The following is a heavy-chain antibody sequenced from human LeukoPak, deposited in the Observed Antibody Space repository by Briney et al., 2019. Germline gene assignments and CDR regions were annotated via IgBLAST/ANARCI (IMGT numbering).Heavy chain of an antibody. CDR2: INSDGTTT. CDR3: ARGNYYGMDV. J-gene: IGHJ6*02. CDR1: GFTFSSYW. V-gene: IGHV3-74*01. Sequence: GSLRLSCAASGFTFSSYWMHWVRQAPGKGLLWVSRINSDGTTTYYADSVKGRFTISRDNAKNTLYLQMNSLRAEDTAVYYCARGNYYGMDVWGQGTTVTVPS.